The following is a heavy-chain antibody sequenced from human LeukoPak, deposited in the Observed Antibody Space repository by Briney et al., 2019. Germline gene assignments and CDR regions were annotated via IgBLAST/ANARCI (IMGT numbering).Heavy chain of an antibody. V-gene: IGHV3-74*01. D-gene: IGHD1-14*01. Sequence: GGSLRLSCAASGFTFGNSWVHWVRQAPGKGLVWVSLINADGSTTSYADSVKGRFTISRDNARNTLSLEMNSLTIQDTAVYYCIVVVEPPDSDGFDVWGQGTMITVSS. CDR2: INADGSTT. CDR3: IVVVEPPDSDGFDV. J-gene: IGHJ3*01. CDR1: GFTFGNSW.